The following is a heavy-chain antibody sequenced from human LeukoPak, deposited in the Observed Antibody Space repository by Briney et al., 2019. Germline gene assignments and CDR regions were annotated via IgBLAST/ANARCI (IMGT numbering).Heavy chain of an antibody. V-gene: IGHV4-34*01. CDR2: INHSGST. D-gene: IGHD6-6*01. CDR3: ARGLDHNIAARPPRGWFDP. J-gene: IGHJ5*02. Sequence: SETLSLTCVVYGGSFSGYYWSWIRQPPGKGLEWIGEINHSGSTNYNPSLKSRVTISVDTSKNQFSLKLSSVTAADTAVYYCARGLDHNIAARPPRGWFDPWGQGTLVTVSS. CDR1: GGSFSGYY.